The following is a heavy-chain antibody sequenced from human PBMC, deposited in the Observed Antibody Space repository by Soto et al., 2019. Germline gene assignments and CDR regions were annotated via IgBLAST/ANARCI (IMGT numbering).Heavy chain of an antibody. J-gene: IGHJ4*02. D-gene: IGHD3-3*01. CDR2: ISYDGSNK. CDR1: GFTFSSYA. V-gene: IGHV3-30-3*01. Sequence: QVQLVESGGGVVQPGRSLRLSCAASGFTFSSYAMHWVRQAPGKGLEWVAVISYDGSNKYYADSVKGRFTISRDNSKNPLYLQMNSLRAEDTAVYYCAREFTIFGVVISHYFDYWGQGTLVTVSS. CDR3: AREFTIFGVVISHYFDY.